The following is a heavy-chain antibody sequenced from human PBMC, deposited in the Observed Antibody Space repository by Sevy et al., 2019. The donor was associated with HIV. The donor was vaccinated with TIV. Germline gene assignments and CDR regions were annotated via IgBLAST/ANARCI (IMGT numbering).Heavy chain of an antibody. CDR3: ARDSIPLVQGIIITPYYYGMDV. CDR1: GYTFNTFG. J-gene: IGHJ6*02. D-gene: IGHD3-10*01. V-gene: IGHV1-18*04. CDR2: ISAYDGNT. Sequence: ASVKVSCKTSGYTFNTFGINWVRQAPGQGLQWVGWISAYDGNTKFVQNLQGRVSMTTETSTSTVYMELKNLRSDDTAVYYCARDSIPLVQGIIITPYYYGMDVWGQGPTVTVSS.